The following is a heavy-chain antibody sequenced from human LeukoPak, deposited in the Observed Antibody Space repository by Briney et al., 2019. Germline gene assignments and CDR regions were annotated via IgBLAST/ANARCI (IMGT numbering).Heavy chain of an antibody. D-gene: IGHD5-18*01. Sequence: AGGSLRLSCAASGFTFSSYGMHWVRQAPGKGLEWVAVIWYDGSNKYYADSVKGRFTISRDNSKNTLYLQMNSLRAEDTAVYYCARGLSGYSYGPNDYWGQGTLVTVSS. V-gene: IGHV3-33*01. J-gene: IGHJ4*02. CDR3: ARGLSGYSYGPNDY. CDR1: GFTFSSYG. CDR2: IWYDGSNK.